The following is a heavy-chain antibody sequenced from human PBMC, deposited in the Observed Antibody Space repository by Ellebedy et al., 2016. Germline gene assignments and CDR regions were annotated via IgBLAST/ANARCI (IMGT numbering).Heavy chain of an antibody. D-gene: IGHD2-15*01. J-gene: IGHJ4*02. CDR2: ISYDGSNK. Sequence: GGSLRLSCAASGFTFSSYAMHWVRQAPGKGLEWVAVISYDGSNKYYADSVKGRFTISRDNSKNTLYLQMNSLRAEDTAVYYCAKDRDIVVVVAALFDYWGQGTLVTVSS. CDR3: AKDRDIVVVVAALFDY. CDR1: GFTFSSYA. V-gene: IGHV3-30-3*01.